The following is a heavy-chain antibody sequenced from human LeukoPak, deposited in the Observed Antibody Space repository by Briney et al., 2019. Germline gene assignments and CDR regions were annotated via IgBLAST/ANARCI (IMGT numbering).Heavy chain of an antibody. V-gene: IGHV3-23*01. D-gene: IGHD5-18*01. CDR1: GFTFDDYA. J-gene: IGHJ4*02. Sequence: GGSLRLSCAASGFTFDDYAMNWVRQAPGKGLEWVSGISPSGDITYYADSVKGRFTISRDNSKNTLYLQMNSLRAEDTAVYYCAKRGYSYGYGHFDYWGQGTLVTVSS. CDR3: AKRGYSYGYGHFDY. CDR2: ISPSGDIT.